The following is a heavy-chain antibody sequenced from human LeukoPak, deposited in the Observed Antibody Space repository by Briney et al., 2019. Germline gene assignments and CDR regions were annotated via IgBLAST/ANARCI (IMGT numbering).Heavy chain of an antibody. CDR3: ARDMGATIILSAFDI. CDR2: ISYDGSNK. J-gene: IGHJ3*02. V-gene: IGHV3-30-3*01. D-gene: IGHD5-24*01. CDR1: GFTFGSYA. Sequence: GGSLRLSCAASGFTFGSYAMHWVRQAPGKGLEWVAVISYDGSNKYYADSVKGRFTISRDNSKNTLYLQMNSLRAEDTAVYYCARDMGATIILSAFDIWGQGTMVTVSS.